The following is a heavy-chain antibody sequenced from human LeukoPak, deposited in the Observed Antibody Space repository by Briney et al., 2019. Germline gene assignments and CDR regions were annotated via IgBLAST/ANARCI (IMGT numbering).Heavy chain of an antibody. D-gene: IGHD4-17*01. CDR3: ARDITTVTTPGWFDP. CDR2: ISSSGSTI. V-gene: IGHV3-11*04. J-gene: IGHJ5*02. CDR1: GFTFSNAW. Sequence: GGSLRLSCAASGFTFSNAWMSWVRQAPGKGLEWVSYISSSGSTIYYADSVKGRFTISRDNAKNSLYLQMNSLRAEDTAVYYCARDITTVTTPGWFDPWGQGTLVTVSS.